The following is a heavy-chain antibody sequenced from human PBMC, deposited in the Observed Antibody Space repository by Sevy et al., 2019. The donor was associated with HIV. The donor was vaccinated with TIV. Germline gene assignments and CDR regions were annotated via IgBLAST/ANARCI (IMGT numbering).Heavy chain of an antibody. Sequence: SETLSLTCTVSGGSISSYFWSWIRQPPGKGLEWIAYIYYSGSTNYSPSLKSRVTISADTPKNQISLKLSSVTAADTAVYYCARYYYDTTGPGSWFDPWGQGTLVTVSS. CDR2: IYYSGST. CDR1: GGSISSYF. CDR3: ARYYYDTTGPGSWFDP. V-gene: IGHV4-59*01. J-gene: IGHJ5*02. D-gene: IGHD3-22*01.